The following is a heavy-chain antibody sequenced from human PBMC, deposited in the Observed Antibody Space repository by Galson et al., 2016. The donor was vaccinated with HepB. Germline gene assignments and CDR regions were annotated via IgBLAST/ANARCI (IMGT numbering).Heavy chain of an antibody. CDR3: AKEQGTDEGWFGESDY. D-gene: IGHD3-10*01. CDR1: GFTFSNYA. CDR2: ISASGDYT. V-gene: IGHV3-23*01. J-gene: IGHJ4*02. Sequence: SLRLSCAASGFTFSNYAMNWVRQAPGQGLEWVSGISASGDYTYYADSVKGRFTISRDNSKNTLHLQMDSLRTEDAAVYHCAKEQGTDEGWFGESDYWGQGTLVTVSS.